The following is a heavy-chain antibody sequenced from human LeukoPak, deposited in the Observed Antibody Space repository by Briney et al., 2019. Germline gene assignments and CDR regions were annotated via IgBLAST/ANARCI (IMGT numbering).Heavy chain of an antibody. D-gene: IGHD5-12*01. J-gene: IGHJ4*02. V-gene: IGHV3-30*02. CDR3: AKDPKWLRLRGDTTFDY. CDR2: IRYDGSNK. CDR1: GFTFSSYG. Sequence: AGGSLRLSCAASGFTFSSYGMHWVRQAPGKGLEWVAFIRYDGSNKYYADSVKGRFTISRDNSKNTLYLQMNSLRAEDTAVYYCAKDPKWLRLRGDTTFDYWGQGTLVTVSS.